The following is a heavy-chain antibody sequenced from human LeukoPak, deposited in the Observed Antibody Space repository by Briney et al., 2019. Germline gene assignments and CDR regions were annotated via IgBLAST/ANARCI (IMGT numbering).Heavy chain of an antibody. CDR3: TTARLVRGDIQPHFDY. CDR1: GFTFSNAW. Sequence: PGGSLRLSRAASGFTFSNAWMSWVRQAPGTGLEWVGRIKSKTDGGTPDYAPPVKGRFTISRDDLKNTLYLQMNSLKTEDTAVYYCTTARLVRGDIQPHFDYWGQGTLVTVSS. V-gene: IGHV3-15*01. CDR2: IKSKTDGGTP. D-gene: IGHD3-10*01. J-gene: IGHJ4*02.